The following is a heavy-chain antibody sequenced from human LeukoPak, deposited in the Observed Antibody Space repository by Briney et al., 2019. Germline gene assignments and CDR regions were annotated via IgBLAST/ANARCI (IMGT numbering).Heavy chain of an antibody. CDR3: ARMLRYFDWLLGDYFDY. CDR1: GYTFTGYY. CDR2: INPNSGGT. Sequence: ASVKVSCKASGYTFTGYYMHWVRQAPGQGLEWMGWINPNSGGTNYAQKFQGRVTMTRNTSISTAYMELSSLRSEDTAVYYCARMLRYFDWLLGDYFDYWGQGTLVTVSS. J-gene: IGHJ4*02. V-gene: IGHV1-2*02. D-gene: IGHD3-9*01.